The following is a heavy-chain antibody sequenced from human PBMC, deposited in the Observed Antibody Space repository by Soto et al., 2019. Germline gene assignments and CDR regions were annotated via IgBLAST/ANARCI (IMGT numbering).Heavy chain of an antibody. D-gene: IGHD6-19*01. V-gene: IGHV3-30*18. CDR2: ISYDGSNK. J-gene: IGHJ6*02. CDR1: GFTFSSYG. Sequence: ESGGGVVQPGRSLRLSCAASGFTFSSYGMHWVRQAPGKGLEWVAVISYDGSNKYYADSVKGRFTISRDNSKNTLYLQMNSLRAEDTAVYYCAKDRGWLAERYYYGMDVWGQGTTGTVSS. CDR3: AKDRGWLAERYYYGMDV.